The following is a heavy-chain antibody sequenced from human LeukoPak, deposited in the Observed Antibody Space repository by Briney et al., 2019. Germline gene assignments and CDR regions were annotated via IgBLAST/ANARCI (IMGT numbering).Heavy chain of an antibody. CDR3: ARAPEQWLANHWFDP. D-gene: IGHD6-19*01. CDR1: GGSISNYY. J-gene: IGHJ5*02. Sequence: SETLSLTCTVSGGSISNYYWSWIRQPAGKGLEWIGRIYSSGSTNYNPSLKSRVTMSVDTSKNQFSLKLSSVTAADTAVYYCARAPEQWLANHWFDPWGQGTLVTVSS. V-gene: IGHV4-4*07. CDR2: IYSSGST.